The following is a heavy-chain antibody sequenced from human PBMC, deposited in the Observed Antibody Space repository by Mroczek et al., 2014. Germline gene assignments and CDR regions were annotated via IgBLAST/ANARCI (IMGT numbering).Heavy chain of an antibody. CDR1: GGSISSSSYY. Sequence: QVQLQESGPGLVKPSETLSLTCTVSGGSISSSSYYWGWIRQPPGKGLEWIGSIYYSGSTYYNPSLKSRATISVDTSKNQFSLKLSSVTAADTAVYYCARQGIAAIVHAAGRWFDPWGQGTLVTVSS. CDR3: ARQGIAAIVHAAGRWFDP. V-gene: IGHV4-39*01. J-gene: IGHJ5*02. CDR2: IYYSGST. D-gene: IGHD6-25*01.